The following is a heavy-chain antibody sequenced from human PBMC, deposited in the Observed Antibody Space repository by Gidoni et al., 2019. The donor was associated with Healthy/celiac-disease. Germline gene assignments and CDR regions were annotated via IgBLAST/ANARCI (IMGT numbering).Heavy chain of an antibody. CDR3: ASQRATALMPPHY. J-gene: IGHJ4*02. V-gene: IGHV3-48*02. CDR1: GFPFSSYS. Sequence: EVQLVESGGGLVQPGGSLRLSCAASGFPFSSYSMNWVRQAPGKGLEWVSYISSSSSTIYYADSVKGRFTISRDNAKNSLYLQMNSLRDEDTAVYYCASQRATALMPPHYWGQGTLVTVSS. D-gene: IGHD2-2*01. CDR2: ISSSSSTI.